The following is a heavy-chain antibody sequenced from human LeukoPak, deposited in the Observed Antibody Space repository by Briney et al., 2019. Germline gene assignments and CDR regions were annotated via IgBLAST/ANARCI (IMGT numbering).Heavy chain of an antibody. V-gene: IGHV3-66*01. CDR1: GFTVSSNY. CDR3: ARAEYDILTGYLPFDY. J-gene: IGHJ4*02. D-gene: IGHD3-9*01. CDR2: IYSGGST. Sequence: GGSLRLSCAASGFTVSSNYMSLVRQAPGKGLEWVSVIYSGGSTYYADSVKGRFTISRDNSKNTLYLQMNSLRAEDTAVYYCARAEYDILTGYLPFDYWGQGTLVTVSS.